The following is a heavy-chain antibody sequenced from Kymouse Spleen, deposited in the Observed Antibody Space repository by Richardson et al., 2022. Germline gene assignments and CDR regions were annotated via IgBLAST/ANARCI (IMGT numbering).Heavy chain of an antibody. D-gene: IGHD3-16*02. V-gene: IGHV3-9*01. CDR3: AKWGGAGAFDI. CDR1: GFTFDDYA. Sequence: EVQLVESGGGLVQPGRSLRLSCAASGFTFDDYAMHWVRQAPGKGLEWVSGISWNSGSIGYADSVKGRFTISRDNAKNSLYLQMNSLRAEDTALYYCAKWGGAGAFDIWGQGTMVTVSS. CDR2: ISWNSGSI. J-gene: IGHJ3*02.